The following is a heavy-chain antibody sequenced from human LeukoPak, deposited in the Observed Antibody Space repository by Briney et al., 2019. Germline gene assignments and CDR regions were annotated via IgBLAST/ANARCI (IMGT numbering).Heavy chain of an antibody. CDR3: ARSIAVASGWFDP. Sequence: SETLSLTCTVSGGSISSYYWSWIRQPPGKGLEWIGYIYYSGSTNYNPSLKSRVTISVDTSKNQFSLKLSSVTAADTAVYYCARSIAVASGWFDPWGQGLLVTVSS. J-gene: IGHJ5*02. D-gene: IGHD6-19*01. CDR1: GGSISSYY. CDR2: IYYSGST. V-gene: IGHV4-59*01.